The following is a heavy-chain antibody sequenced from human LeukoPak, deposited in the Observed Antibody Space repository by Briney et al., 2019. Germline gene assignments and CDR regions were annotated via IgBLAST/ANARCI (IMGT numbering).Heavy chain of an antibody. CDR1: GFTFSSYW. CDR3: ARDYGSSGSPYYYYGMDV. D-gene: IGHD3-10*01. Sequence: QPGGSLILSCAASGFTFSSYWMSWVRQAPGKGLEWVAVIWYDGSNKYYADSVKGRFTISRDNSKNTLYLQMNSLRAEDTAVYYCARDYGSSGSPYYYYGMDVWGQGTTVTVSS. CDR2: IWYDGSNK. V-gene: IGHV3-33*08. J-gene: IGHJ6*02.